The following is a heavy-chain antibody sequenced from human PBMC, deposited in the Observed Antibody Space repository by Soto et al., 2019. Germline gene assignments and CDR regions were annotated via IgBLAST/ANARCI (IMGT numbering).Heavy chain of an antibody. V-gene: IGHV3-30*18. CDR1: GFTFSSYG. CDR2: ISYDGSNK. CDR3: AKGTVNGYNWFDP. Sequence: QVQLVESGGGVVQPGRSLRLSCAASGFTFSSYGMHWVRQAPGKGLEWVAVISYDGSNKYYADSVKGRFTISRDNXKNTLYLQMNSLRAEDTAVYYCAKGTVNGYNWFDPWGQGTLVTVSS. J-gene: IGHJ5*02. D-gene: IGHD4-17*01.